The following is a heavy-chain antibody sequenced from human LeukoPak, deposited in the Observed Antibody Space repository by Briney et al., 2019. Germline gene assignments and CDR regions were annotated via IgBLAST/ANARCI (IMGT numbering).Heavy chain of an antibody. D-gene: IGHD2-15*01. V-gene: IGHV1-18*01. CDR1: GYTFTSYG. CDR2: ISAYNGNT. CDR3: ASATLRCSGGGCYEMDV. Sequence: ASVKVSCKASGYTFTSYGISWVRQAPGQGLEWMGWISAYNGNTNYAQKLQGRVTMTTDTSTSTAYMELSSLRSDDTAVYYCASATLRCSGGGCYEMDVWGKGTTVTVSS. J-gene: IGHJ6*04.